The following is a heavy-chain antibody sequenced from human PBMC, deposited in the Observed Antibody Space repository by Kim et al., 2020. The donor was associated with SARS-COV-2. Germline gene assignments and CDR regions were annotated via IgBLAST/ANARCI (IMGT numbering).Heavy chain of an antibody. CDR2: K. CDR3: ARRGFWRENDY. J-gene: IGHJ4*02. Sequence: KYYVDSVKGRFTISRDNAKNSLYLQMNSLRAEDTAVYYCARRGFWRENDYWGQGTLVTVSS. V-gene: IGHV3-7*04. D-gene: IGHD3-3*01.